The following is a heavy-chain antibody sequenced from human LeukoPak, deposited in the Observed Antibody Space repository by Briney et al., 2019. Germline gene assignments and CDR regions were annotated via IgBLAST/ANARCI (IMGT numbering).Heavy chain of an antibody. V-gene: IGHV1-2*02. CDR2: INPNSGGT. Sequence: ASVKVSCKASGYTFTSYYMHWVRQAPGQGLEWMGWINPNSGGTNYAQKFQGRVTMTRDTSISTAYMELSRLRSDDTAVYYCARGPTVLRYFDWHKLYYFDYWGQGTLVTVSS. CDR3: ARGPTVLRYFDWHKLYYFDY. CDR1: GYTFTSYY. J-gene: IGHJ4*02. D-gene: IGHD3-9*01.